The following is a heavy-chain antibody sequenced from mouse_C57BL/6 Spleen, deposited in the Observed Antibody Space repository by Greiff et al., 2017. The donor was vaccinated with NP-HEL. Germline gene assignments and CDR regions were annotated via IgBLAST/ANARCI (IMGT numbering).Heavy chain of an antibody. D-gene: IGHD2-4*01. CDR2: ISSGSSTI. CDR1: GFTFSDYG. V-gene: IGHV5-17*01. CDR3: ARPFYDYDEGFAY. J-gene: IGHJ3*01. Sequence: EVHLVESGGGLVKPGGSLKLSCAASGFTFSDYGMHWVRQAPETGLEWVAYISSGSSTIYYADTVKGRFTIFRDNAKNTLFLQMTSLRSEDTAMYYCARPFYDYDEGFAYWGQGTLVTVSA.